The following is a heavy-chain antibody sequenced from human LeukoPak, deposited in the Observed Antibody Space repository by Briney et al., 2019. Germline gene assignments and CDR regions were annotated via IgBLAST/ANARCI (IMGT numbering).Heavy chain of an antibody. CDR3: ARRTASDF. CDR2: ISGGGGST. Sequence: GGSLRLSCEASGFTFTSYVMSWVRQAPGKGLEWVSAISGGGGSTFYSDSVKGRFTISRDNSENRLYLDMNSLRAEDTAVYYCARRTASDFWGRATLVIVSS. D-gene: IGHD2-21*02. V-gene: IGHV3-23*01. J-gene: IGHJ4*02. CDR1: GFTFTSYV.